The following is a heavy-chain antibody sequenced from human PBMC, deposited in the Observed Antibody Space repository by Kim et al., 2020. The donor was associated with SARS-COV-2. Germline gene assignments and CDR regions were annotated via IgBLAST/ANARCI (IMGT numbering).Heavy chain of an antibody. V-gene: IGHV3-30*04. CDR3: ARAIVEEMDYYYDSSGSNWYFDL. J-gene: IGHJ2*01. D-gene: IGHD3-22*01. CDR2: ISYDGSNK. Sequence: GGSLRLSCAASGFTFSSYAMHWVRQAPGKGLEWVAVISYDGSNKYYADSVKGRFTISRDNSKNTLYLQMNSLRAEDTAVYYCARAIVEEMDYYYDSSGSNWYFDLWGRGTLVTVSS. CDR1: GFTFSSYA.